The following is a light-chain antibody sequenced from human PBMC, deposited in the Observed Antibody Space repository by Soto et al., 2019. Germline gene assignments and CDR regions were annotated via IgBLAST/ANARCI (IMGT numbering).Light chain of an antibody. CDR1: QSVSSDY. CDR3: QQYDNSPQP. V-gene: IGKV3-20*01. CDR2: GAS. Sequence: EIVLTQSPGTLSLSPGERATLSCRASQSVSSDYLAWYQQKPGQSPRLLIYGASNRASGIPDRFSGSGSGTDFTLTVSRLDPEDFAVYYCQQYDNSPQPFGQGTKVEIK. J-gene: IGKJ1*01.